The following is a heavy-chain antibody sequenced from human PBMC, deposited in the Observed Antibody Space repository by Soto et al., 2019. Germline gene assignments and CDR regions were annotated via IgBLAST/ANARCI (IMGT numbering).Heavy chain of an antibody. Sequence: GASVKVSCKASGGTFSSYAISWVRQAPGQGLEWMGGIIPIFGTANYAQKFQGRVTITADESTSTAYMELSSLRSEDTAMYYCARDYKPFAYYYDSSGLVYAFDIWGQGTMVTVSS. J-gene: IGHJ3*02. V-gene: IGHV1-69*13. CDR1: GGTFSSYA. D-gene: IGHD3-22*01. CDR3: ARDYKPFAYYYDSSGLVYAFDI. CDR2: IIPIFGTA.